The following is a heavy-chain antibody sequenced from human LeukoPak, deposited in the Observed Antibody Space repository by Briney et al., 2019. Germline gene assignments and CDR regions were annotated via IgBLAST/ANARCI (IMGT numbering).Heavy chain of an antibody. V-gene: IGHV4-31*03. D-gene: IGHD2-15*01. CDR1: GGSISRGGYY. CDR2: IFNSGST. Sequence: SQTLSLTCTVSGGSISRGGYYWSWVRQHPGKGLKWIGNIFNSGSTYYRPSLKSRVTISLDTPNQFSLKLSSMTAADTAIYYCARTSGYCTGGSCWDDAFDIWGRGTMVTVSS. J-gene: IGHJ3*02. CDR3: ARTSGYCTGGSCWDDAFDI.